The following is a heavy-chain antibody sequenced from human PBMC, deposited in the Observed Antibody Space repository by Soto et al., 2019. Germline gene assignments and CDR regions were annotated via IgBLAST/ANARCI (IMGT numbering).Heavy chain of an antibody. CDR2: IYYSGST. CDR3: ARHERSCYHDAFDI. Sequence: PSETLSLTCTVSGGSISSSSYYWGWIRQPPGKGLEWIGSIYYSGSTHYNPSLKSRVTISVDTSKNQFSLKLSSVTAADTAVYYCARHERSCYHDAFDIWGQGTMVTVSS. J-gene: IGHJ3*02. D-gene: IGHD2-2*01. CDR1: GGSISSSSYY. V-gene: IGHV4-39*01.